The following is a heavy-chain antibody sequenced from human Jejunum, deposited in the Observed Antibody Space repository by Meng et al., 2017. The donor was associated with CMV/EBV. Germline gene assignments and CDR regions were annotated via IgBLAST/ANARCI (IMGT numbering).Heavy chain of an antibody. J-gene: IGHJ4*02. CDR3: ARVRTSGWFIIDY. CDR2: ISYSGST. CDR1: RGSITYNS. V-gene: IGHV4-59*01. D-gene: IGHD6-19*01. Sequence: TVSRGSITYNSWSWIRQSARKGLEWIGSISYSGSTNYNPSLKSRVTISMDTSENQFSLKVSSVTDADTAVYYCARVRTSGWFIIDYWGQGTLVTVSS.